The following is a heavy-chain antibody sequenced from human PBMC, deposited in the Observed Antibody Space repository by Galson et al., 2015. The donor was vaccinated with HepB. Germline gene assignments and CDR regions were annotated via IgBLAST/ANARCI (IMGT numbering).Heavy chain of an antibody. CDR3: ARRRFGQQLVRRDCYFDY. Sequence: QSGAEVKKPGESLKISCKGSGYSFTSYWIGWVRQMPGKGLEWMGIIYPGDSDTRYSPSFQGQVTISADKSISTAYLQWSSLKASDTAMYYCARRRFGQQLVRRDCYFDYWGQGTLVTVSS. V-gene: IGHV5-51*01. D-gene: IGHD6-13*01. J-gene: IGHJ4*02. CDR1: GYSFTSYW. CDR2: IYPGDSDT.